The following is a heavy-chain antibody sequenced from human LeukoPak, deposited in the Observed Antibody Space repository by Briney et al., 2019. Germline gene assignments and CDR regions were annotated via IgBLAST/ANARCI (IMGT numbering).Heavy chain of an antibody. CDR1: GYTFTGYY. CDR2: INPNSGGT. V-gene: IGHV1-2*02. D-gene: IGHD6-19*01. J-gene: IGHJ4*02. CDR3: ARSNSGWCQKLDY. Sequence: ASVKVSCKASGYTFTGYYMHWVRQAPGQGLEWMGWINPNSGGTNYARKFQGRVTMTRDTSISTAYMELSRLRSDDTAVYYCARSNSGWCQKLDYWGQGTLVTVSS.